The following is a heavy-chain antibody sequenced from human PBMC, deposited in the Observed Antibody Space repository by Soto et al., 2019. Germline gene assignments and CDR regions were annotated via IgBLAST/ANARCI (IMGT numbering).Heavy chain of an antibody. Sequence: ASVKVSCKASGYTFTGYFMHWVRQAPGQGLEWMGWINPYSGGADYAQSFQGRVTMTRDTSISTVYMELSRLRFDDTAVYYCARVIRGAYYNSHLDTWGQGTVGTVSS. CDR3: ARVIRGAYYNSHLDT. CDR1: GYTFTGYF. J-gene: IGHJ5*02. D-gene: IGHD3-10*01. CDR2: INPYSGGA. V-gene: IGHV1-2*02.